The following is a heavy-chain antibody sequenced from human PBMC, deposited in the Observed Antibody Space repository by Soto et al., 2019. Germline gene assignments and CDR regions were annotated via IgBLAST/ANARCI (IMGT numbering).Heavy chain of an antibody. CDR1: GGSISSYD. Sequence: PSVTLSLTCTVSGGSISSYDWRWIRQTPGKGLEWIGYIYYSGSTNYNPSLKSRVTISVDTSKNQFSLKLSSVTAADTAMYYCAREGFWSGYYTDYYYGMDVWGQGTTVTVS. CDR3: AREGFWSGYYTDYYYGMDV. V-gene: IGHV4-59*01. J-gene: IGHJ6*02. D-gene: IGHD3-3*01. CDR2: IYYSGST.